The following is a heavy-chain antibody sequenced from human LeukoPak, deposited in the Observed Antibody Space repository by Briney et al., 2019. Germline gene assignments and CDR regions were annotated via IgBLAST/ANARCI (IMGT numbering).Heavy chain of an antibody. V-gene: IGHV1-18*01. D-gene: IGHD6-13*01. CDR1: GYTFTSYG. CDR2: ISAYNGNT. J-gene: IGHJ5*02. CDR3: ARGRQKVREQEGSYSSSWYWFDP. Sequence: ASVKVSCKASGYTFTSYGISWVRQAPGQGLEWMGWISAYNGNTNYAQKLQGRVTMTTDTSTSTAYMELRSLRSDDTAVYYCARGRQKVREQEGSYSSSWYWFDPWGQGTLVTVSS.